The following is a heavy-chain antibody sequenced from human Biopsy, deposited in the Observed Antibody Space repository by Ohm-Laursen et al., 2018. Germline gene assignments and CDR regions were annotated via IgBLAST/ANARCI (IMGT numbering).Heavy chain of an antibody. V-gene: IGHV4-59*12. CDR2: ISKGGAT. Sequence: TLSLTCTVSGGSITDDYWSWIRQSPGKGLEWIGFISKGGATNYNPSLRGRVTISVDTSKNQFSLKLSSVTAADTAIFFCARLYRLDDYWNDDPPDAFDVWGQGTRVTVSS. CDR1: GGSITDDY. J-gene: IGHJ3*01. CDR3: ARLYRLDDYWNDDPPDAFDV. D-gene: IGHD1-1*01.